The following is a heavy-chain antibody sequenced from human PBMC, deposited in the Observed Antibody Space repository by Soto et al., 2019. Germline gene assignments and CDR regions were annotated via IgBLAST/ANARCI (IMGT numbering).Heavy chain of an antibody. CDR3: ASRHPKIKTGGGVDY. D-gene: IGHD3-10*01. CDR1: GGSISSSSYY. Sequence: SETLSLTCTVSGGSISSSSYYWGWIRQPPGKGLEWIGSIYYSGSTYYNPSLKSRVTISVDTSKNQFSLKLSSVTAADTAVYYCASRHPKIKTGGGVDYWGQGTLVTVSS. J-gene: IGHJ4*02. V-gene: IGHV4-39*01. CDR2: IYYSGST.